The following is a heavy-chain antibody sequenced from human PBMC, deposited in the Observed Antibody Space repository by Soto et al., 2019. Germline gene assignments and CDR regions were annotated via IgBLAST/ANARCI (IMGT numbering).Heavy chain of an antibody. CDR3: ARDVKLGY. V-gene: IGHV4-59*01. CDR1: GGSITYYY. J-gene: IGHJ4*02. CDR2: IYYSGST. D-gene: IGHD7-27*01. Sequence: ASETLSLTCIVSGGSITYYYWNWIRQAPGKGLEWIGYIYYSGSTNYNPSLRSRVTISLDMSKNQFSLNLSSVTAADTAVYYCARDVKLGYWGQGTLVTVPS.